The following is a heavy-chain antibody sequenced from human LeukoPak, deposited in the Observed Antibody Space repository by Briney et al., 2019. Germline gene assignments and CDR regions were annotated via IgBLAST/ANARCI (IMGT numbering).Heavy chain of an antibody. J-gene: IGHJ4*02. V-gene: IGHV1-18*01. CDR3: GREGPYGYLVS. CDR2: ISPYNGNT. D-gene: IGHD6-13*01. CDR1: GYTFTSYG. Sequence: GASVKVSCKASGYTFTSYGISWVRQAPGQGLEWMGWISPYNGNTRYEQKLQGRVTMTTDTSTSTASMELRSLTSDDTAVCYCGREGPYGYLVSWGQGTLVTVSS.